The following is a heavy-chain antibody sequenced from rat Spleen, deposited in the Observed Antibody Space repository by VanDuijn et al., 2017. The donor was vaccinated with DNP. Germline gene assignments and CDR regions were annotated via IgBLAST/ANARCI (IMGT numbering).Heavy chain of an antibody. CDR2: ISYDGSST. CDR3: ARRGYYDGLY. Sequence: EVQLVESGGGLVQPGRSLKLSCAASGFTFSDYNMAWVRQVPKKGLEWVATISYDGSSTYYRDSVKGRFTISRENAKSTLYLQMDSLRSEDTATYYCARRGYYDGLYWGQGVMVTVSS. CDR1: GFTFSDYN. D-gene: IGHD1-12*02. V-gene: IGHV5-7*01. J-gene: IGHJ2*01.